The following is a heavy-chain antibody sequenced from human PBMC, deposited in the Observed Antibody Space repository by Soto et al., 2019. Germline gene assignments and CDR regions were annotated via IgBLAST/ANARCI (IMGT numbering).Heavy chain of an antibody. CDR1: GGSISSYY. CDR3: ARGTRELDYYYGMDV. V-gene: IGHV4-59*01. Sequence: SETLSFTCTVSGGSISSYYWSWIRQPPGKGLEWIGYIYYSGSTNYNPSLKSRVTISVDTSKNRFSLKLSSVTAADTAVYYCARGTRELDYYYGMDVWGQGTTVTVSS. CDR2: IYYSGST. J-gene: IGHJ6*02. D-gene: IGHD1-26*01.